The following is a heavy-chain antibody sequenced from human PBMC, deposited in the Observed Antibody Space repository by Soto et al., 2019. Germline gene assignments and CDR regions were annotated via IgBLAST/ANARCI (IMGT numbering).Heavy chain of an antibody. V-gene: IGHV4-34*01. Sequence: QVQLQQWGAGLLKPSETLSLTCAVYGGSFSGYYWSWIRQPPGKGLEWIGEINHSGSTNYNPSLKSRGTISVDTSKNQFSLKLSSVTAADTAVYYCASRTPSSSSSWYRGGWEVRGWFDPWGQGTLVTVSS. CDR3: ASRTPSSSSSWYRGGWEVRGWFDP. J-gene: IGHJ5*02. CDR1: GGSFSGYY. CDR2: INHSGST. D-gene: IGHD6-13*01.